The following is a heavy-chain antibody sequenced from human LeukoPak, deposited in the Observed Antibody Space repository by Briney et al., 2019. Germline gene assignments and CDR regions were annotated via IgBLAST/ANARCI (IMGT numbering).Heavy chain of an antibody. CDR1: GFIFSDYY. D-gene: IGHD5-18*01. Sequence: PGGSLRLSCAASGFIFSDYYMNWIRQAPGRGLEWVSSITSSGSTMYYADSVKGRFTISRDNAKNSLYLQMNSLRAEDTAVYYCARGYIYGYGAFDIWGQGTVVTVAS. CDR3: ARGYIYGYGAFDI. CDR2: ITSSGSTM. J-gene: IGHJ3*02. V-gene: IGHV3-11*04.